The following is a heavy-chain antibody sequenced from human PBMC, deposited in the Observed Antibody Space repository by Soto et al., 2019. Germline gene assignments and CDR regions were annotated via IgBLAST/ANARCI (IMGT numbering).Heavy chain of an antibody. V-gene: IGHV1-18*01. CDR1: GYDFTTYG. Sequence: QVHLVQSGAEVKKPGASVKVSCKGSGYDFTTYGITWVRQAPGQGLEWMAWISAHNGNTDYAQKLQGRVTVTRDTSTSTAYMELRSLRSDDTAMYSWARGSYGDYWGQGALVTVSS. J-gene: IGHJ4*02. CDR3: ARGSYGDY. CDR2: ISAHNGNT. D-gene: IGHD1-26*01.